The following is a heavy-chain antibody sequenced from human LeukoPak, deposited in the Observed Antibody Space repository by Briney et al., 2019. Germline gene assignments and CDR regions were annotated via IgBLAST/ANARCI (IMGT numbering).Heavy chain of an antibody. V-gene: IGHV3-48*03. CDR3: ARDTFGYYWHFDL. CDR2: ISSSASTM. Sequence: GGSLRLSCVASGFTFSSYEMNWIRQAPGKGLEWVSYISSSASTMRYADSVKGRFTISRDNAKNSLYLEMNSLRAEDTAVYYCARDTFGYYWHFDLWGRGTLVTVSS. CDR1: GFTFSSYE. J-gene: IGHJ2*01. D-gene: IGHD3-10*01.